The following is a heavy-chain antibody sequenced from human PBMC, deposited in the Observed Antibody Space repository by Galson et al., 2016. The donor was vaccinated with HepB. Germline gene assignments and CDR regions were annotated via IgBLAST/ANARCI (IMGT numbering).Heavy chain of an antibody. V-gene: IGHV4-59*11. Sequence: SETLSLTCTVSGGSISTHYWTWIRQPPGEGLQWIGYIYFNGATSYSPSLKDRVSMSVDTSKNQISLNLTSATAADTAVYYCARDRGVLYTIDVWGQGTTVIVSS. D-gene: IGHD3-16*02. CDR1: GGSISTHY. J-gene: IGHJ6*02. CDR3: ARDRGVLYTIDV. CDR2: IYFNGAT.